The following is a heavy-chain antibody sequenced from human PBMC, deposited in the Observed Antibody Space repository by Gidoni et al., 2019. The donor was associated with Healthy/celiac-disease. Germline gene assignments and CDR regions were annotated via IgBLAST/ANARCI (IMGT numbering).Heavy chain of an antibody. J-gene: IGHJ6*02. CDR1: GFTFSDYY. CDR2: ISSSSSYT. D-gene: IGHD3-9*01. V-gene: IGHV3-11*06. CDR3: ARDIAVGPDYDILTGQYYYGMDV. Sequence: QVQLVESGGGFVKPGGSLRLSCAASGFTFSDYYMSSILKAPGKGLGWVSYISSSSSYTNQADSVKGRFTISRDNAKNSLYLQMNSLRAEDTAVYYCARDIAVGPDYDILTGQYYYGMDVWGQGTTVTVSS.